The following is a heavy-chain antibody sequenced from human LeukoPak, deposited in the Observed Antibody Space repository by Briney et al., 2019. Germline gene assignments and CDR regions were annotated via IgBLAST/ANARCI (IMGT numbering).Heavy chain of an antibody. CDR3: PRENYCTNGVCWAFDP. D-gene: IGHD2-8*01. V-gene: IGHV4-39*07. CDR2: IYYTGSA. CDR1: GGSISNSDYY. Sequence: SETLSLTCTGPGGSISNSDYYWSWIRQPPGRGLEWLGNIYYTGSASYNASLKSRVTLSVDTVNNQFSLQLTSVTAADTAVYYCPRENYCTNGVCWAFDPWGPGTLVIVSS. J-gene: IGHJ5*02.